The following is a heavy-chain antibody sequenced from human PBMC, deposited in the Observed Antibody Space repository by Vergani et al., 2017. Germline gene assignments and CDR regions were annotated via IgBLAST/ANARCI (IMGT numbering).Heavy chain of an antibody. V-gene: IGHV5-51*01. CDR3: ARHVREWATGTQEFDY. Sequence: EVQLVQSGAEVKKPGESLKISCKGSGYSFTSYWIGWVRQMPGKGLEWMGIIYPSDSYTNYSPSFQGHVTISADKSISTAYLQWSSLKASDTAMYYCARHVREWATGTQEFDYWGQGTLVTVSS. CDR1: GYSFTSYW. D-gene: IGHD4-17*01. J-gene: IGHJ4*02. CDR2: IYPSDSYT.